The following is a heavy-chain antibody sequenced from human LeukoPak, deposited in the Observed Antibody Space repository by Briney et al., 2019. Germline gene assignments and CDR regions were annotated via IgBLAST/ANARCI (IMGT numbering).Heavy chain of an antibody. D-gene: IGHD2-2*01. Sequence: ASVKVSCKTSGGTLSTFPINWVRQPPGQGLEWVGGTIPIFGTANYTQKLQGRVTISTDPSTGTAYMELSDLRSEDTAVYYCASRHCSSTCCFLITYWYFDLWGRRTLVTVSS. V-gene: IGHV1-69*05. CDR2: TIPIFGTA. CDR3: ASRHCSSTCCFLITYWYFDL. J-gene: IGHJ2*01. CDR1: GGTLSTFP.